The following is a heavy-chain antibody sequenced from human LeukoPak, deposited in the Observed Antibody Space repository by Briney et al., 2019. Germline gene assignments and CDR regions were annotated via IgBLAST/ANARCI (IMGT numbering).Heavy chain of an antibody. Sequence: ASVKVSCKASGYTFTSYYTNWVRQATGQGPEWMGWMNPNSGNTDYAQRFQGRVTMTRNTSISTAYMELSSLRAEDTAVYYCAKDEGWRFGELLYHYFDYWGQGTLVTVSS. CDR3: AKDEGWRFGELLYHYFDY. D-gene: IGHD3-10*01. J-gene: IGHJ4*02. CDR1: GYTFTSYY. V-gene: IGHV1-8*01. CDR2: MNPNSGNT.